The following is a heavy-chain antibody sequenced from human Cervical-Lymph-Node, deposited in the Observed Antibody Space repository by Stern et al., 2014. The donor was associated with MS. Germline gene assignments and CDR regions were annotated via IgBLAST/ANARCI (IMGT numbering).Heavy chain of an antibody. J-gene: IGHJ4*02. CDR3: ARGRHTAMVTSGRYFDL. D-gene: IGHD5-18*01. V-gene: IGHV4-59*07. CDR1: GASMKNFD. Sequence: QLQLQESGPGRVQPSDTLSLTCTVSGASMKNFDWNWIRQPPGKGLEWIGHMSNRGTTYYDPSLKSRVTMSMDASKQQFSLRLTSVTPVDTAVYFCARGRHTAMVTSGRYFDLWGQGTLVTVSS. CDR2: MSNRGTT.